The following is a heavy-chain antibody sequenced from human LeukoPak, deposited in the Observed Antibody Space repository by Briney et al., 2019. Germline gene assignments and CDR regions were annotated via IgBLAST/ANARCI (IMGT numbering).Heavy chain of an antibody. CDR1: GFTFSDYY. V-gene: IGHV3-11*01. J-gene: IGHJ4*02. CDR3: ARGEEYSSSWSRGLFDY. Sequence: GGSLSLSCAASGFTFSDYYMSWIRQAPGKGLEWVSYISSSGSTIYYADSVKGRFTISRDNAKNSLYLQMNSLRAEDTAVYYCARGEEYSSSWSRGLFDYWGQGTLVTVSS. D-gene: IGHD6-13*01. CDR2: ISSSGSTI.